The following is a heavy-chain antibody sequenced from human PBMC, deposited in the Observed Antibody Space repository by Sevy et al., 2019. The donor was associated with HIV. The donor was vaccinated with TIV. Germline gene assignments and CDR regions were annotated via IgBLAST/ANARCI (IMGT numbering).Heavy chain of an antibody. D-gene: IGHD2-21*01. CDR1: GGSFNNDY. Sequence: SETLSLTCAVYGGSFNNDYWTWIRQPPGKGLEWIGEVSRAGTTKYNPSLQSRTTMSLDTSTNQFSLKLTSVTAADTAMYYCARSVPSVLTDPVGLFFQVYSGWFDPWGQGIMVTVSS. J-gene: IGHJ5*02. V-gene: IGHV4-34*10. CDR2: VSRAGTT. CDR3: ARSVPSVLTDPVGLFFQVYSGWFDP.